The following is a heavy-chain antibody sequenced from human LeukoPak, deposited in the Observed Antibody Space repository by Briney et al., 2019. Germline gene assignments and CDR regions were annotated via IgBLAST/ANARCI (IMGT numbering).Heavy chain of an antibody. J-gene: IGHJ3*02. Sequence: ASVKVSCKVSGYTLTELSMHWVRQAPGKGLEWMGGFDPEDGETIYAQKFQGRVTMTEDTSTDTAYMELSSLRSEDTAVYYCARTGIVGASDAFDIWGQGTMVTVSS. D-gene: IGHD1-26*01. CDR3: ARTGIVGASDAFDI. CDR1: GYTLTELS. CDR2: FDPEDGET. V-gene: IGHV1-24*01.